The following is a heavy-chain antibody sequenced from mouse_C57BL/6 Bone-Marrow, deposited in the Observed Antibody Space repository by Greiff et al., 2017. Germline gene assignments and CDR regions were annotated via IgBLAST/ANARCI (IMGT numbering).Heavy chain of an antibody. J-gene: IGHJ2*01. CDR1: GYTFTSYG. V-gene: IGHV1-81*01. CDR2: IYPRSGNT. CDR3: ARLEYYGSFLRHY. Sequence: QVQLQQSGAELARPGASVKLSCKASGYTFTSYGISWVKQRTGQGLEWIGEIYPRSGNTYYNEKFKGKATLTADKSSSTAYMELRSLTSEDSSVFFCARLEYYGSFLRHYWGQGTTLTVSS. D-gene: IGHD1-1*01.